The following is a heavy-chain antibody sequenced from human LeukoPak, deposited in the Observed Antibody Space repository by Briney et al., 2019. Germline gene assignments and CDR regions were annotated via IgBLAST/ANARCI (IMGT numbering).Heavy chain of an antibody. D-gene: IGHD2-2*01. CDR2: ISYDGSNK. CDR3: ARGASLVVPAATSPKGFQNEYFQH. CDR1: GFTFSSYA. V-gene: IGHV3-30-3*01. Sequence: QSGGSLRLSCAASGFTFSSYAMHWVRQAPGKGLEWVAVISYDGSNKYYADSVKGRFTISRDNSKNTLYLQMNSLRAEDTAVYYCARGASLVVPAATSPKGFQNEYFQHWGQGTLVTVSS. J-gene: IGHJ1*01.